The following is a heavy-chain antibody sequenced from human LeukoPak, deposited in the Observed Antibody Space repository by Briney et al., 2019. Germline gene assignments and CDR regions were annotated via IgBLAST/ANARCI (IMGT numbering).Heavy chain of an antibody. Sequence: SETLSLTCSVSGGSISSSNYYWSWIRQPAGKGLEWIGRIYTSESTNYNPTLKSRVTISVDTSRNQFSLKLSSVTAADTAVYYCARGLWFGDENPPYFDYWGQGILVTVSS. CDR2: IYTSEST. D-gene: IGHD3-10*01. CDR1: GGSISSSNYY. V-gene: IGHV4-61*02. J-gene: IGHJ4*02. CDR3: ARGLWFGDENPPYFDY.